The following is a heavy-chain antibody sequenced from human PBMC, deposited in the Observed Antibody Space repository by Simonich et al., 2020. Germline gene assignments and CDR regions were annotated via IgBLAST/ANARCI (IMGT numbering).Heavy chain of an antibody. CDR1: GYTLTELS. Sequence: QVQLVQSGAEVKKPGTSVKVSCKVSGYTLTELSMHWVRQAPGKGLEWMGGVDPVDGETIYEQKCNVRFTITEDTSTDTAYMELSSLRSEDTAVYYCATRNTMGSGSYYYYYYGMDVWGQGTTVTVSS. V-gene: IGHV1-24*01. D-gene: IGHD3-10*01. CDR2: VDPVDGET. J-gene: IGHJ6*02. CDR3: ATRNTMGSGSYYYYYYGMDV.